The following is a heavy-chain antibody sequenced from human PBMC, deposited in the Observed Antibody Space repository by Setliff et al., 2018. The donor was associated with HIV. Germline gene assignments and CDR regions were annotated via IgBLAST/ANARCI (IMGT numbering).Heavy chain of an antibody. V-gene: IGHV1-18*01. CDR1: GYTFTSYG. D-gene: IGHD3-10*01. CDR3: ARDYYGSGSYFILDY. CDR2: ISAYNGNT. Sequence: ASLKVSCKASGYTFTSYGMGWVRQAPGQGLEWMGWISAYNGNTHYAQKLQGRVTMTTDTSTSTAYMELRSLRSDDTAVYYCARDYYGSGSYFILDYWGPGTLVTVSS. J-gene: IGHJ4*02.